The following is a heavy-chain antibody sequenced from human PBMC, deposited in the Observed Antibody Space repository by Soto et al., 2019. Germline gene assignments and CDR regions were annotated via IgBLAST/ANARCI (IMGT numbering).Heavy chain of an antibody. D-gene: IGHD6-13*01. CDR3: ARVYSSSWYRDYYYYGMDV. CDR1: GFTFSSYA. Sequence: GGSLRLSCAASGFTFSSYAMHWVRQAPGKGLEGVAVISYDGSNKYYADSVKGRFTISRDNSKNTLYLQMNSLRAEDTAVYYCARVYSSSWYRDYYYYGMDVWGQGTTVTGSS. J-gene: IGHJ6*02. V-gene: IGHV3-30-3*01. CDR2: ISYDGSNK.